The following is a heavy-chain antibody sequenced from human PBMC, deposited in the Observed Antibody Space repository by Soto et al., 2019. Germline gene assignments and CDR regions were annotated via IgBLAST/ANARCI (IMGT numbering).Heavy chain of an antibody. CDR1: GDSVSSNSAA. CDR2: TYYRSKWYN. Sequence: PSQTLSLTCAISGDSVSSNSAAWNWIRQSPSRGLEWLGRTYYRSKWYNDYAVSVKSRITINPDTSKNQFSLQLNSVTPEDTAVYYCARTALSGYYFPDYYGMDVWGQGTTVTVSS. J-gene: IGHJ6*02. V-gene: IGHV6-1*01. D-gene: IGHD3-22*01. CDR3: ARTALSGYYFPDYYGMDV.